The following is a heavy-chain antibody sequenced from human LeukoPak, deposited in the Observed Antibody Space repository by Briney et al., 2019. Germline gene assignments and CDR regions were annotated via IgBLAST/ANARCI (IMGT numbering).Heavy chain of an antibody. CDR2: INPSGGST. D-gene: IGHD1-26*01. CDR3: ARNSGSGLDY. Sequence: ASVKVSCKASGYTFISYYMHWVRQAPGQGLEWMGMINPSGGSTSSAQKFQGRVTMTRDTSTSTVYMELSSLRSEDTALYYCARNSGSGLDYWGQGTLVTVSS. J-gene: IGHJ4*02. CDR1: GYTFISYY. V-gene: IGHV1-46*01.